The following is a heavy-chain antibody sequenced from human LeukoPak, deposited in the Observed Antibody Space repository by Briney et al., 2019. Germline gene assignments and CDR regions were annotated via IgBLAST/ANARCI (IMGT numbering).Heavy chain of an antibody. D-gene: IGHD7-27*01. CDR1: GFTFSSYW. Sequence: GGSLRLSCAASGFTFSSYWMHWVRQAPGEGLVWVSRINTDGSSTNYADSVKGRFTMSRDNAKNTLYLQMNSLRAEDTAVYSCAREITTNGGRYFDYWGQGTLVTVSS. V-gene: IGHV3-74*01. CDR2: INTDGSST. J-gene: IGHJ4*02. CDR3: AREITTNGGRYFDY.